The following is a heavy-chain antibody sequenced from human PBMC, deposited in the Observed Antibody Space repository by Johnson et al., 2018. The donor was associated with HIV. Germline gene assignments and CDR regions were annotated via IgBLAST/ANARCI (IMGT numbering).Heavy chain of an antibody. CDR1: SNY. CDR2: IYSGGST. D-gene: IGHD1-26*01. Sequence: EQLVESGGGLVQPGGSLRLSCVGSSNYKSWVRQAPGKGLEWVSVIYSGGSTYYADSVKGRFTISRDTSKHMLYLQMNSLRPEDTAVYYCTRGSFTDDAFDVWGLGTMVTVSS. V-gene: IGHV3-66*02. CDR3: TRGSFTDDAFDV. J-gene: IGHJ3*01.